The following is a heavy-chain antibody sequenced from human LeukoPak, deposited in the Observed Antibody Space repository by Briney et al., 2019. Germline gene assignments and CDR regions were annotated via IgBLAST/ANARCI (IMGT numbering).Heavy chain of an antibody. V-gene: IGHV3-73*01. CDR2: IRSQADSYAT. D-gene: IGHD2-8*02. J-gene: IGHJ4*02. Sequence: PGGSLRLSCAASGFRFSGSGMHWVRQASGKGLEWVGHIRSQADSYATVYGASVKGRFTISRDDSKNTAYLQMNGLKTEDTAVYFCTTGVITGHDYWGQGTLVTVSS. CDR1: GFRFSGSG. CDR3: TTGVITGHDY.